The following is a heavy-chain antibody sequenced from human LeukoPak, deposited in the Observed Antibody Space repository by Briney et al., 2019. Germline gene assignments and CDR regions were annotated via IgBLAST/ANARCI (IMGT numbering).Heavy chain of an antibody. CDR1: GYTFTSYG. CDR3: ARDQYYYDSSGYHSSVWWYYYYGMDV. V-gene: IGHV1-18*01. Sequence: GASVKVSCKASGYTFTSYGISWVRQAPGQGLEWMGWISAYNGNTNYAQKLQGRVTMTTDTSTSTAYMELRSLRSDDTAVYYCARDQYYYDSSGYHSSVWWYYYYGMDVWGQGTTVTVSS. J-gene: IGHJ6*02. CDR2: ISAYNGNT. D-gene: IGHD3-22*01.